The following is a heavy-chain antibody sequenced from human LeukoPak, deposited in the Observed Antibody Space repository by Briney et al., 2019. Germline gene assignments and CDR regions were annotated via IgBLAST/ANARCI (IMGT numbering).Heavy chain of an antibody. D-gene: IGHD1-26*01. CDR2: IKSKTDGGTT. CDR3: TRGSYYVAFDI. CDR1: GFTFSNAW. V-gene: IGHV3-15*01. Sequence: GGSLRLSCAASGFTFSNAWMSWVRQAPGKGLEWVGRIKSKTDGGTTDYAAPVKGRFTISRDDSKNTLYLQMNSLKTEDTAVYCCTRGSYYVAFDIWGQGTMVTVSS. J-gene: IGHJ3*02.